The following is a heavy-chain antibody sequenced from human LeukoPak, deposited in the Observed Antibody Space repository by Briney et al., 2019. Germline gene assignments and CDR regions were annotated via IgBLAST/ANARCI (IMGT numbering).Heavy chain of an antibody. D-gene: IGHD3-10*01. CDR2: MNPNSGNT. Sequence: ASVKVSCKASGYTFTNYDINWVRQATGQGLEWMGWMNPNSGNTGYAQKFQGRVTMTRDTSISTAYMELSSLRSEDTAVYYCARRYGLGTYNPYWGQGTLVTVSS. CDR1: GYTFTNYD. J-gene: IGHJ4*02. CDR3: ARRYGLGTYNPY. V-gene: IGHV1-8*01.